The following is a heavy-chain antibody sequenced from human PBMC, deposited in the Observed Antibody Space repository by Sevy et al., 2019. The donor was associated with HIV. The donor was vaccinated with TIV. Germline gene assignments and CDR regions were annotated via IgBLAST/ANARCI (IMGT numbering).Heavy chain of an antibody. D-gene: IGHD2-2*01. Sequence: ASVKVSCKTSGGIFSNYVMHWVRQAPGQGLEWMGGFIHIFGKTKYAQKFQGRVTLTADESTGTAYMELSSLTSEDKAVYFCARGNQGVPAAIHDWFDPWGQGTLVTVSS. J-gene: IGHJ5*02. CDR1: GGIFSNYV. CDR3: ARGNQGVPAAIHDWFDP. V-gene: IGHV1-69*13. CDR2: FIHIFGKT.